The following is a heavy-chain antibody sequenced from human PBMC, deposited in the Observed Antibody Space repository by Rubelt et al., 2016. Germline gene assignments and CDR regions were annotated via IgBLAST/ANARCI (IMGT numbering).Heavy chain of an antibody. CDR3: ARVPSYTSRLIDY. CDR1: GGSFSGYY. CDR2: INHSGTT. V-gene: IGHV4-34*01. D-gene: IGHD6-13*01. Sequence: QVQLQQWGAGLLKPSETLSLTCAVYGGSFSGYYWSWIRQPPGKGLEWIGEINHSGTTDCNPSLKSRVTISVDTSKNQFSLRLSSVTAADTAVYYCARVPSYTSRLIDYWGRGTLVTVSS. J-gene: IGHJ4*02.